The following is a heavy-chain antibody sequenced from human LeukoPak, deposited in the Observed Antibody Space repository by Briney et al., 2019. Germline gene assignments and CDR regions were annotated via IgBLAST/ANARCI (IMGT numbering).Heavy chain of an antibody. CDR3: ARGYYDSSGYSIPYWFDL. D-gene: IGHD3-22*01. V-gene: IGHV3-13*01. Sequence: GGSLRLSCAASGFTFSSYDMHWIRQATGKGLEWVSAIGTAGDTYYPGSVKGRFTISRENAKNSLYLQMNSLRAGDTAVYYCARGYYDSSGYSIPYWFDLWGQGTLVTVSS. J-gene: IGHJ5*02. CDR2: IGTAGDT. CDR1: GFTFSSYD.